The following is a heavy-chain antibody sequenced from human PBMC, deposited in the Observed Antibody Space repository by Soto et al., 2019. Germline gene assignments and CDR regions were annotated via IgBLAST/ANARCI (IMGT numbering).Heavy chain of an antibody. J-gene: IGHJ4*02. V-gene: IGHV3-30-3*02. CDR2: ISYSGSNT. CDR3: AKSRGDSWTTYFFDY. CDR1: GFTFSSYA. D-gene: IGHD4-4*01. Sequence: GGSLRLSCAASGFTFSSYAMHWVRQAPGKGLEWVAVISYSGSNTYYADSVKGRFTISRDNFRNTLYLQVNSLRAEDTAVYFCAKSRGDSWTTYFFDYWGQGALVTVSS.